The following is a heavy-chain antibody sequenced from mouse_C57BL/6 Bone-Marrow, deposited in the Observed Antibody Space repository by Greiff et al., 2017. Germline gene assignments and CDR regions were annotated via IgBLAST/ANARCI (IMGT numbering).Heavy chain of an antibody. CDR2: MHPNGGSP. Sequence: VQLQQPGAELVKPGASVKLSCKASGYTFTNYWVHWVKQRPGQGLEWIGMMHPNGGSPDYNEKFKSEATLSVDKSSRTAYMELSSLTSEDSAVYYCARSYDYDDYTMDYWGQGTSVTVSS. CDR3: ARSYDYDDYTMDY. CDR1: GYTFTNYW. V-gene: IGHV1-64*01. J-gene: IGHJ4*01. D-gene: IGHD2-4*01.